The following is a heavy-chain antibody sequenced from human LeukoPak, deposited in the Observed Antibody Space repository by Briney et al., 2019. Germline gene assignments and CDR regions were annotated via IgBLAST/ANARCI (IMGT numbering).Heavy chain of an antibody. CDR3: ARGFLFYGHGTFDY. CDR2: IYSGGST. Sequence: PGGSLRLSCAASGFTVSSNYMSWVRQAPGKGLEWVSVIYSGGSTYYADSVKGRFTISRDNSKNTLYLQMNSLRAEDTAVYYCARGFLFYGHGTFDYWGQGTLVTSS. J-gene: IGHJ4*02. V-gene: IGHV3-53*01. D-gene: IGHD2/OR15-2a*01. CDR1: GFTVSSNY.